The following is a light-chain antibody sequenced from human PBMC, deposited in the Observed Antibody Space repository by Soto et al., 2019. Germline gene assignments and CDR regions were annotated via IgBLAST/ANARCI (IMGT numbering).Light chain of an antibody. Sequence: QSVLTQPASVSGSPGQSITIPCTGTSSDVGGYNYVSWYQQHPGKAPKLIIYDVSNRPSGVSNRFSGSKSGNTASLTISGLQAEDEADYYCSSYTSSSTYVFGTKTKLTVL. CDR3: SSYTSSSTYV. CDR2: DVS. J-gene: IGLJ1*01. V-gene: IGLV2-14*03. CDR1: SSDVGGYNY.